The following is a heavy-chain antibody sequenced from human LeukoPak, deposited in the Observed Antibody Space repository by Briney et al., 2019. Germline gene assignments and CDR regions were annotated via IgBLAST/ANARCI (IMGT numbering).Heavy chain of an antibody. V-gene: IGHV3-9*01. J-gene: IGHJ4*02. CDR3: AKDYRYDSSGSFDY. Sequence: GGSLRLSCAASGFTFSSYAMHWVWQAPGKGLEWVSGISWNSGSTGYADSVKGRFTISRDNAKNSLYLQMNSLRAEDTALYYCAKDYRYDSSGSFDYWGQGTLVTVSS. CDR1: GFTFSSYA. D-gene: IGHD3-22*01. CDR2: ISWNSGST.